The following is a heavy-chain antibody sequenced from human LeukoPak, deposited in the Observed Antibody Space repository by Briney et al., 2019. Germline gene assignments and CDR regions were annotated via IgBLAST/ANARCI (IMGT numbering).Heavy chain of an antibody. V-gene: IGHV3-48*03. Sequence: GGSLRLSCAASGFTFSSYEMNWVRQAPGKGLEWVSYISGSGSTIYYADSLKGRFTISRDNAKNSLYLQMNSLRAEDTAVYYCAREYNEFDYWGQGTLVTVSS. CDR2: ISGSGSTI. J-gene: IGHJ4*02. CDR1: GFTFSSYE. D-gene: IGHD1-14*01. CDR3: AREYNEFDY.